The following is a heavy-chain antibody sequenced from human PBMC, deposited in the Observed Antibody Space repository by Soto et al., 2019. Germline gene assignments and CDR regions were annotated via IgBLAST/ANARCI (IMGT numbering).Heavy chain of an antibody. D-gene: IGHD2-15*01. Sequence: PSETLSLSCAASGFTLSSFSMNWVRQAPGKGLEWVSSISSGSYIYYADSVKGRFTISRDNAKNSLYLQMNSLRAEDTAVYYCARDTVVMAYWGQGTLVTVSS. V-gene: IGHV3-21*01. CDR3: ARDTVVMAY. CDR2: ISSGSYI. CDR1: GFTLSSFS. J-gene: IGHJ4*02.